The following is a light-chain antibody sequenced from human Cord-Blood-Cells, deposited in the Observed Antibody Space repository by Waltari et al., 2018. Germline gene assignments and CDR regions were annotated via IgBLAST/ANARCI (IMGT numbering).Light chain of an antibody. J-gene: IGLJ1*01. Sequence: SSELTQDPAVSVALGQTVRITCQGDSLRSYYASWYQQKPGKAPLLVIYGKNNRPSGITDRFASSSSGNTASLTITGAQAEDEADYYCNSRDSSGNHYVFGTGTKVTVL. CDR1: SLRSYY. V-gene: IGLV3-19*01. CDR3: NSRDSSGNHYV. CDR2: GKN.